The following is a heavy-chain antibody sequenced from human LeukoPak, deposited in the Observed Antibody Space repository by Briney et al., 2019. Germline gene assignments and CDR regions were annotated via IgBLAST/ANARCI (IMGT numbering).Heavy chain of an antibody. CDR3: ARALGYCSSASCYYFDN. CDR2: IISRSSTI. CDR1: GFTFSSYS. J-gene: IGHJ4*02. Sequence: GGSLRLSCAASGFTFSSYSMNWVRQAPGKGLEWVSYIISRSSTIYYADSVKGRFTISRDNAKNSLYLQMNSLRAEDTAVYYCARALGYCSSASCYYFDNWGQGTLVTVSS. D-gene: IGHD2-2*01. V-gene: IGHV3-48*01.